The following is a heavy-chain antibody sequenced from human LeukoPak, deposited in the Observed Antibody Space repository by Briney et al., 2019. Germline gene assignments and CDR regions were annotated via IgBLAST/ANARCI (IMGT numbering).Heavy chain of an antibody. D-gene: IGHD3-16*01. CDR2: IHNSGTS. V-gene: IGHV4-59*01. CDR1: GGSISSYY. Sequence: SETLSLTCTVSGGSISSYYWSWIRQPPGKGLEWIGYIHNSGTSTYNLSLKSRVTISADTSKNQFSLKLNSMTTADTAVYYCTRGAGWLIDYWGQGILVTVSS. CDR3: TRGAGWLIDY. J-gene: IGHJ4*02.